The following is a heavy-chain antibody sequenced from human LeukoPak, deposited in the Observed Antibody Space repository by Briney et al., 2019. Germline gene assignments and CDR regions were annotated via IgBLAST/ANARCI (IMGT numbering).Heavy chain of an antibody. CDR3: ARDRCSSTSSCYHPYAFDM. CDR1: GFTVSSNY. CDR2: IYAGGGT. Sequence: GGSLRLSCAASGFTVSSNYMSWVRQAPGKGLEWVSVIYAGGGTYYADSVKGRFPISRDNSQNTLYLQMNSLRPEDTAMYYCARDRCSSTSSCYHPYAFDMWGQGTMVTVSS. D-gene: IGHD2-2*01. V-gene: IGHV3-66*02. J-gene: IGHJ3*02.